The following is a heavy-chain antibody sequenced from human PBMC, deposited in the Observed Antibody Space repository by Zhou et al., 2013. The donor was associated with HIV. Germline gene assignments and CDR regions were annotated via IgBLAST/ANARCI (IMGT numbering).Heavy chain of an antibody. CDR3: ASILGYCTGGVCYRDWYFDL. V-gene: IGHV1-69*04. Sequence: QVQLVQSGAEVKKPGSSVKVSCKASGGTFSSYAISWVRQAPGQGLEWMGRIIPILGIANYAQKFQGRVTITADKSTSTAYMELSSLRSEDTAVYYCASILGYCTGGVCYRDWYFDLWGRGTLVTVSS. J-gene: IGHJ2*01. D-gene: IGHD2-8*02. CDR1: GGTFSSYA. CDR2: IIPILGIA.